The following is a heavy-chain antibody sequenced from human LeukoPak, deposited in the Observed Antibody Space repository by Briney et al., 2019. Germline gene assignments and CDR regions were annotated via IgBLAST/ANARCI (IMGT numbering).Heavy chain of an antibody. D-gene: IGHD1-26*01. V-gene: IGHV1-18*01. Sequence: GASVKVSCKASGYTFTSYGISWVRQAPGQGLEWMGWISAYNGNTNYAQKLEGRVTMTTDTSTSTAYMELRSLRSDDTAVYYCARDTSGPGEWYFDLWGRGTLVTVSS. CDR3: ARDTSGPGEWYFDL. CDR1: GYTFTSYG. J-gene: IGHJ2*01. CDR2: ISAYNGNT.